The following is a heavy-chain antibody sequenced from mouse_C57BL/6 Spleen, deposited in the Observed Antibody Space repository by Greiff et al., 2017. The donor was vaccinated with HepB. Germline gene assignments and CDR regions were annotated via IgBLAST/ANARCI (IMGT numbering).Heavy chain of an antibody. CDR2: IDPETGGT. J-gene: IGHJ4*01. CDR3: TRGISSTDYAMDY. Sequence: VNVVESGAELVRPGASVTLSCKASGYTFTDYEMHWVKQTPVHGLEWIGAIDPETGGTAYNQKFKGKAILTADKSSSTAYMELRSLTSEDSAVYYCTRGISSTDYAMDYWGQGTSVTVSS. V-gene: IGHV1-15*01. CDR1: GYTFTDYE. D-gene: IGHD1-1*01.